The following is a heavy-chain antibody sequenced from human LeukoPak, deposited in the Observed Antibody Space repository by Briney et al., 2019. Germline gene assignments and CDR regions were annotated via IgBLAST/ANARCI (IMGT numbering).Heavy chain of an antibody. Sequence: GSLRLSCAASGFTFDRHGMHWVRQAPGKGLEWVAVIWYDGSNKHYADSVKGRFTISRDNSKNTLYLQMNSLRVDDTAVYYCARDPGALYYFDYWGQGTLVTVSS. CDR3: ARDPGALYYFDY. CDR2: IWYDGSNK. CDR1: GFTFDRHG. J-gene: IGHJ4*02. V-gene: IGHV3-33*01. D-gene: IGHD1-14*01.